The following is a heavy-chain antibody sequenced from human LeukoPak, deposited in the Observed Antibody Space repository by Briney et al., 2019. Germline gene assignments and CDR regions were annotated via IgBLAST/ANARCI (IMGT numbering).Heavy chain of an antibody. CDR1: GFTFSSYS. CDR2: ISSSSSTI. J-gene: IGHJ4*02. V-gene: IGHV3-48*01. Sequence: PGGSLRLSCAASGFTFSSYSMNWVRQAPGKGLEWVSYISSSSSTIYYADSVKGRFTISRDNAKNSLYLQMNSLRAEDTAVYYCARVGADFWSGYIDYWGQGTLVTVSS. CDR3: ARVGADFWSGYIDY. D-gene: IGHD3-3*01.